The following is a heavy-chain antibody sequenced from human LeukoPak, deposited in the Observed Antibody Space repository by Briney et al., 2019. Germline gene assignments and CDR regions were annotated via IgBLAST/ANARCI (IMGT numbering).Heavy chain of an antibody. CDR2: ISGSGAST. Sequence: GGSLRLSCLTSGFTFSTNAMSWVRQAPGKGLEWISGISGSGASTYYADSVTGRFTISRDNSRNTLYLQMNSLRGDDTAVYYCAKDVGKWESLHFFDYWGQGTLVAVSS. CDR1: GFTFSTNA. J-gene: IGHJ4*02. V-gene: IGHV3-23*01. CDR3: AKDVGKWESLHFFDY. D-gene: IGHD1-26*01.